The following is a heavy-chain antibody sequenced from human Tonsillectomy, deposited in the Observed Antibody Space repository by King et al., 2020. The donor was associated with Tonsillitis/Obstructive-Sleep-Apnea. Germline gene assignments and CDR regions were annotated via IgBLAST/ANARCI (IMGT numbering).Heavy chain of an antibody. CDR3: TRDRQWLVPYYYYYMDV. J-gene: IGHJ6*03. V-gene: IGHV3-49*05. Sequence: VQLVESVGGLVKPGRSLRLSCTASGFTFGDYAMSLFRQAPGTGLEWEVFIRSKAYGGTTEYAGSVKGRFTISRYDFKRIAYLQMNSLKTEDTAVYYCTRDRQWLVPYYYYYMDVWGKGTTVTVSS. CDR2: IRSKAYGGTT. CDR1: GFTFGDYA. D-gene: IGHD6-19*01.